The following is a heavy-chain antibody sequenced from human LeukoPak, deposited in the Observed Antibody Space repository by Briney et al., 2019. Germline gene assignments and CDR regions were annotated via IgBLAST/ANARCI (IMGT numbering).Heavy chain of an antibody. CDR2: ILSHGRND. V-gene: IGHV3-30*15. CDR1: GFTFSNYD. CDR3: ARGLPGGFDY. Sequence: GRSLRLSCAASGFTFSNYDMHWVRQAPGKGLQWVAGILSHGRNDYYADSVRGRLIITRDNSKNTLFLQMSSLRPEDTALYFCARGLPGGFDYWGQGTLVTVSS. D-gene: IGHD3-16*01. J-gene: IGHJ4*02.